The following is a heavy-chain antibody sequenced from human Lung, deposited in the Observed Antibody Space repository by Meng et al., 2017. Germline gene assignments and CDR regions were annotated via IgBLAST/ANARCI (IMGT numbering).Heavy chain of an antibody. CDR1: GGSFSDCY. CDR3: ARGPTTMAHDFDY. J-gene: IGHJ4*02. CDR2: INHSGST. D-gene: IGHD4-11*01. Sequence: VQLQQWCAGLFKPSETLALTCVAAGGSFSDCYWSWIRHPPGKGLEWIGEINHSGSTNYNPSLESRATISVDTSQNNLSLKLSSVTAADSAVYYCARGPTTMAHDFDYWGQGTLVTVSS. V-gene: IGHV4-34*01.